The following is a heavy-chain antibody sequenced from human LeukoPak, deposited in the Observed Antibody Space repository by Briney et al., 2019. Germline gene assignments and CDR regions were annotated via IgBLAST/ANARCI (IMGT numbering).Heavy chain of an antibody. CDR2: ISSSSHYI. D-gene: IGHD3-10*01. CDR1: GFTFSTYS. J-gene: IGHJ3*02. V-gene: IGHV3-21*01. Sequence: GGSLRLSCAVSGFTFSTYSMNWVRQAPGKGLEWVSSISSSSHYIYYADSLKGRFTISRDNAKNSLFLQMNSLRAEDAAVYYCARPGLRGAFDIWGQGTVVTVSS. CDR3: ARPGLRGAFDI.